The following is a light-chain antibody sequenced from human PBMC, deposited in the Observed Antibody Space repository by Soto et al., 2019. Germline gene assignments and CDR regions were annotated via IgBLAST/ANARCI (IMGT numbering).Light chain of an antibody. Sequence: IQMTQTPSTLSASVGDRVTIACWASQSVSTWLAWYQQKPGKAPTLLIYDVSNLQSGVPSRFSGSGSGTEFTLTISSLQPDDFATYYCQQYSTYRHTFGQGTKLEIK. CDR1: QSVSTW. J-gene: IGKJ2*01. CDR3: QQYSTYRHT. CDR2: DVS. V-gene: IGKV1-5*01.